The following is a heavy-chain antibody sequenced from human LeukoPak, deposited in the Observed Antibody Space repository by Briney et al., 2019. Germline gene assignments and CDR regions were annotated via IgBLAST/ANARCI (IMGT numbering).Heavy chain of an antibody. CDR1: GFTFSNAW. Sequence: GGSLRLSCAASGFTFSNAWMSWVRQAPGKGLEWVGRIKSKTDGGTTDYAAPVKGRFTISRDDSKNTLYLQMNSLKTEDTAVYYCTGDGGSGSLLDYWGQGTLVTVSS. D-gene: IGHD3-10*01. CDR2: IKSKTDGGTT. CDR3: TGDGGSGSLLDY. J-gene: IGHJ4*02. V-gene: IGHV3-15*01.